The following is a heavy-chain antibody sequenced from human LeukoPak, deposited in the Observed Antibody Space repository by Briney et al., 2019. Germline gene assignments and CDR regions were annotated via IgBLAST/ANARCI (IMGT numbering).Heavy chain of an antibody. V-gene: IGHV4-59*08. J-gene: IGHJ4*02. CDR2: IYYSGST. Sequence: KSSETLSLTCTVSGGSISSYYWSWLRQPPGKGLESIGYIYYSGSTYYNPSLKSRVTISVDTSKNQFSLRLSSVTAADTATYFCARGSYIISSGYYRPFDNWGQGIRVIVSS. CDR3: ARGSYIISSGYYRPFDN. CDR1: GGSISSYY. D-gene: IGHD3-10*01.